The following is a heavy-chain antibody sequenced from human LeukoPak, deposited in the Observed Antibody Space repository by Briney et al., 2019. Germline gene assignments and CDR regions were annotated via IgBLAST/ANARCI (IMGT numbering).Heavy chain of an antibody. J-gene: IGHJ4*02. Sequence: SEXXSLTXAXYGGSFSGYYWSWIREPPGKGLEWIGEINHSGSTNYNPSLKSRVTISVDTSKNQFSLKLSSVTAADTAVYYCARDPYSSSPWSGYWGQGTLVTVSS. V-gene: IGHV4-34*01. CDR1: GGSFSGYY. D-gene: IGHD6-6*01. CDR3: ARDPYSSSPWSGY. CDR2: INHSGST.